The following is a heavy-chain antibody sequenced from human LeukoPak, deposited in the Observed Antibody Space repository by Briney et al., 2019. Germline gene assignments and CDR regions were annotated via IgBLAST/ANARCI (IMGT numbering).Heavy chain of an antibody. CDR3: ASFTDITTVRGVGRFDY. CDR2: INHSGST. D-gene: IGHD3-10*01. Sequence: SETLSLTCAVYGGSFSGYYWSWIRQPPGKGLEWIGEINHSGSTNYNPSPKSRVTISVDTSKNQFSLKLSSVTAADTAVYYCASFTDITTVRGVGRFDYWGQGTLVTVSS. J-gene: IGHJ4*02. V-gene: IGHV4-34*01. CDR1: GGSFSGYY.